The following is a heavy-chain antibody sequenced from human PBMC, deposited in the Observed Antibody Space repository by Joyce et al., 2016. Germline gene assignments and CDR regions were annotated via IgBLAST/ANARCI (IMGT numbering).Heavy chain of an antibody. CDR1: GYTFSDCY. CDR3: AKDERYTAFWELDP. V-gene: IGHV1-2*06. Sequence: QVQLVQSGAEVKKPGASVKVSCQTSGYTFSDCYIHWLRQAPGGGLEWLGRIDPKNGVTIYAQNFQGRVTMTRDLSITAAYMELSRLTFDDTAVYYCAKDERYTAFWELDPWGQGTLVIVSS. D-gene: IGHD1-26*01. J-gene: IGHJ5*02. CDR2: IDPKNGVT.